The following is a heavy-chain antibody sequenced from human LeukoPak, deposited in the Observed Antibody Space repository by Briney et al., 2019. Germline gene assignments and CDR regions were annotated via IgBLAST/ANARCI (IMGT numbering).Heavy chain of an antibody. Sequence: ASVKVSCKASGGTFSSYAISWVRQAPGQGLEWMGGIIPIFGTANYAQKFQGRVTITADESTSTAYMELSSLRSEDTAVYYCAREASSVTTFVERWFDLWGQGTLVTVSS. D-gene: IGHD4-17*01. CDR1: GGTFSSYA. V-gene: IGHV1-69*13. J-gene: IGHJ5*02. CDR3: AREASSVTTFVERWFDL. CDR2: IIPIFGTA.